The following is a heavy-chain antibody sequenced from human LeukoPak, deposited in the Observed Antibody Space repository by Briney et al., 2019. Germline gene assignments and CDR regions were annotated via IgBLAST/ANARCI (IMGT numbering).Heavy chain of an antibody. J-gene: IGHJ4*02. CDR1: GGTFSSNA. CDR3: ARVQYYYGSGSYHPFDY. CDR2: IIPILGIA. D-gene: IGHD3-10*01. Sequence: SLKLSCKASGGTFSSNAISWVRQAPGQGLEWMGRIIPILGIANYAQKFQGRVTITADKSTSTAYMELSSLRSEDTAVYYCARVQYYYGSGSYHPFDYWGQGTLVTVSS. V-gene: IGHV1-69*10.